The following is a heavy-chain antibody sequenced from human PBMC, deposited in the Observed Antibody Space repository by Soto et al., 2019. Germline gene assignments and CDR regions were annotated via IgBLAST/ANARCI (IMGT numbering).Heavy chain of an antibody. D-gene: IGHD1-1*01. V-gene: IGHV3-23*01. J-gene: IGHJ4*02. Sequence: LRLSCAASGFTFSSYAMSWVRQAPGQGLEWVSAISGSGGRTYYADSVKGRFTISRDNSKNTLYLQMNSLRAEDTAVCYGAKARSGGWNDRHDYWGQGTLVTVSS. CDR3: AKARSGGWNDRHDY. CDR2: ISGSGGRT. CDR1: GFTFSSYA.